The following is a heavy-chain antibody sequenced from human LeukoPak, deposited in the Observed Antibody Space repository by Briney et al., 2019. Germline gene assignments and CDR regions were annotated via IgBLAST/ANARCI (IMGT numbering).Heavy chain of an antibody. CDR3: AKEGEQRTSSRWNGIDY. CDR2: ISASGDTT. V-gene: IGHV3-23*01. CDR1: GFTFSSYA. J-gene: IGHJ4*02. D-gene: IGHD6-13*01. Sequence: GGSLRLSCAASGFTFSSYAMTWARQAPGEGLEWVSAISASGDTTYYAGSVKGRFTISRDNSRNTVYLQMNGLRADDTAVYYCAKEGEQRTSSRWNGIDYWGQGTLATVSS.